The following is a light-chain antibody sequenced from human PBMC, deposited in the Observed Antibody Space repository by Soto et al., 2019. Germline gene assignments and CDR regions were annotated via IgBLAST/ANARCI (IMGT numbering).Light chain of an antibody. Sequence: DSQMTQSPSTLSASIGDRVTITCRASESISNWLAWYQQKPGKAPKLLIYDAFSLESGVPSRFSGSGSGTEFTLTISSLQPDDFATYYCQQYTSYSSTFGQGTKVEIK. CDR3: QQYTSYSST. V-gene: IGKV1-5*01. CDR1: ESISNW. CDR2: DAF. J-gene: IGKJ1*01.